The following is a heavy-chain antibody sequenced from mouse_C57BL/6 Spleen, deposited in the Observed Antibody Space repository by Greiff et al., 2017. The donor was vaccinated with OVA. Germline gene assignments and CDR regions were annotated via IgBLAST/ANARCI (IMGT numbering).Heavy chain of an antibody. CDR3: ARGGPNWDVGYFDV. D-gene: IGHD4-1*01. Sequence: VQLQQPGAELVRPGSSVKLSCKASGYTFTSYWMHWVKQRPIQGLEWIGNIDPSDSETHYNQKFKDKATLTVDKSSSTAYMQLSSLTSEDSAVYYCARGGPNWDVGYFDVWGTGTTVTVSS. CDR2: IDPSDSET. CDR1: GYTFTSYW. J-gene: IGHJ1*03. V-gene: IGHV1-52*01.